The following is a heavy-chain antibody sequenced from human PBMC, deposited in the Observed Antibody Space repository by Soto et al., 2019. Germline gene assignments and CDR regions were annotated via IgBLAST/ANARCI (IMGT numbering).Heavy chain of an antibody. CDR2: IIPIFGTA. J-gene: IGHJ4*02. D-gene: IGHD3-22*01. CDR3: VSTRGDSSGYSGFDY. CDR1: GGTFSSYA. Sequence: GASVKVSCKASGGTFSSYAISWVRQAPGQGLEWMGGIIPIFGTANYAQKFQGRVTITADESTSTAYMELSSLRSEDTAVYYCVSTRGDSSGYSGFDYWGQGTLVTVSS. V-gene: IGHV1-69*13.